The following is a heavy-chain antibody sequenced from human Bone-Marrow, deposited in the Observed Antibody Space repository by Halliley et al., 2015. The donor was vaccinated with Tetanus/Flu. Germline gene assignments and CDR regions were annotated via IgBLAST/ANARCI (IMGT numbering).Heavy chain of an antibody. D-gene: IGHD6-19*01. V-gene: IGHV3-43*01. J-gene: IGHJ4*02. CDR3: AKDIGPRPAIAVAGFDY. Sequence: GSTYYADSVKGRLTLSRGNTKNSLYLKMNCLRTEDPALYSCAKDIGPRPAIAVAGFDYWGQATLVTVPS. CDR2: GST.